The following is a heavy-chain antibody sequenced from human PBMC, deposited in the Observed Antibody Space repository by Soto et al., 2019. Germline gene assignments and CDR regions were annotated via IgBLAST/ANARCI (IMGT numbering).Heavy chain of an antibody. Sequence: QVQLVQSGAEVKKPGASVKVSCKASGYTFTSYDINWVRQATGQGLEWMGWMNPNSGNTGYAQKFQGRVTMTRNTTISTAAMELSSMRSADAAVFYCARGRTGTTSMDVWGQGTTVTVSS. D-gene: IGHD1-1*01. CDR1: GYTFTSYD. J-gene: IGHJ6*02. V-gene: IGHV1-8*01. CDR3: ARGRTGTTSMDV. CDR2: MNPNSGNT.